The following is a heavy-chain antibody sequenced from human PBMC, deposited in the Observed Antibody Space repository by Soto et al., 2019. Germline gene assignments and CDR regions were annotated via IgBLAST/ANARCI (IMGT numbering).Heavy chain of an antibody. V-gene: IGHV3-9*01. J-gene: IGHJ5*01. Sequence: EVQLVQSGGGLVQPGRSLRLSCEASGFTFDDYSLHWVRQAPGKGLEWVPGITWDSGNMNYADSVKGRFTISRDNGQNFLHLQMNSLSPEDTAVYFCVKVRPRDGYNIHYDSWGQGSLVTVSP. D-gene: IGHD1-1*01. CDR1: GFTFDDYS. CDR3: VKVRPRDGYNIHYDS. CDR2: ITWDSGNM.